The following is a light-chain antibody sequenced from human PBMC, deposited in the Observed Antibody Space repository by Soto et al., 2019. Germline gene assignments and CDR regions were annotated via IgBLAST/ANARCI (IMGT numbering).Light chain of an antibody. J-gene: IGKJ5*01. CDR2: GAS. CDR1: QSVSSSY. CDR3: QQYGSSPPIT. V-gene: IGKV3-20*01. Sequence: ESVLTESPGTLALFSGGRATLGCRAIQSVSSSYLAWYQQKPGQAPRLLIYGASSRATGIPDRFSGSGSGTDFTLTISRLEPEDFAVYYCQQYGSSPPITFGQGTRLEI.